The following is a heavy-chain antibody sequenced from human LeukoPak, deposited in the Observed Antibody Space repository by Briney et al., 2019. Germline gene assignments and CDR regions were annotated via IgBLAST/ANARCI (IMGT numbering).Heavy chain of an antibody. Sequence: RASVKVSCKASGGTFSSYAITWVRQAPGQGLEWMGGIIPIFGTVNYAQKFQGRVTITADESTSTAYMELSSLRSEDTAVYYCARKDYTAFDYWGQGTLVTVSS. J-gene: IGHJ4*02. CDR2: IIPIFGTV. V-gene: IGHV1-69*13. CDR3: ARKDYTAFDY. D-gene: IGHD4-11*01. CDR1: GGTFSSYA.